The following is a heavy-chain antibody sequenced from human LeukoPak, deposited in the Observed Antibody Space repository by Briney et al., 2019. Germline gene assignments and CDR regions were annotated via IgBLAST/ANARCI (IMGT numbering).Heavy chain of an antibody. CDR1: GSTFSSNT. Sequence: GGSLRLSGAASGSTFSSNTRNWVGQAQGKGREWVSYISRSSDVIYYADSVKGRFTISRDNAKNSLYLQMNSLRVEDTAVYYCARNLPAADYWGQGTLATVSS. V-gene: IGHV3-48*04. CDR3: ARNLPAADY. CDR2: ISRSSDVI. J-gene: IGHJ4*02. D-gene: IGHD2-2*01.